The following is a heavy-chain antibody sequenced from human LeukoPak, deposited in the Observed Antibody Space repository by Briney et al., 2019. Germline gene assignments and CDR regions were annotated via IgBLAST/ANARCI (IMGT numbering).Heavy chain of an antibody. CDR2: INPNSGGT. D-gene: IGHD1-26*01. V-gene: IGHV1-2*02. J-gene: IGHJ3*02. CDR3: ARSNSGSYSIWPSDAFDI. CDR1: GYTFTDFY. Sequence: ASVKVSCKASGYTFTDFYMHWVRQAPGQGLECMGWINPNSGGTNYAQKFQGRVTMTRDTSISTAYMELSRLRSDDTAVYYCARSNSGSYSIWPSDAFDIWGQGTMVTVSS.